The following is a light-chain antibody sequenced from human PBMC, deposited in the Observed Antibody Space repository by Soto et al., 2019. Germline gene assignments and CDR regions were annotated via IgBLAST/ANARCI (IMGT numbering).Light chain of an antibody. CDR1: SSDVGGYNY. Sequence: QSALTQPASVSGSPGQSITISCTGTSSDVGGYNYVSWYQQPPGKAPKLMIYEVSNRPSGVSNRFSGSMSGNTASLTISGLQAEVEADYYCSSYTSSSTLVFGTGTKVTVL. J-gene: IGLJ1*01. V-gene: IGLV2-14*01. CDR3: SSYTSSSTLV. CDR2: EVS.